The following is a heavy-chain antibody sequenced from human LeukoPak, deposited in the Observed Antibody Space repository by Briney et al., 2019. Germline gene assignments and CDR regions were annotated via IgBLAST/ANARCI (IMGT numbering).Heavy chain of an antibody. CDR3: AKDCEGGTGSYNWFDP. D-gene: IGHD3-10*01. CDR2: ISGSGGST. Sequence: GGSLRLSCAASGFTFSSYAMSWVRQAPGKGLEWVSAISGSGGSTYYADSVKGRFTISRDNSKNTLYLQMNSLRAEDTAVYYCAKDCEGGTGSYNWFDPWGQGTLVTVSS. CDR1: GFTFSSYA. V-gene: IGHV3-23*01. J-gene: IGHJ5*02.